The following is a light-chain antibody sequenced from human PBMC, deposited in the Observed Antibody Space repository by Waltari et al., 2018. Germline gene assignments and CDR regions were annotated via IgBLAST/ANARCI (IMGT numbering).Light chain of an antibody. Sequence: ETVLTMSPVTLSLSPGEGATLSCKASQSVGSSLAWYQQKPGQAPRLLIYNASNRAAGIPARFSGSGSATDFTLTISSLEPEDFAVYYCQQRSNWNTFGQGTKLEIK. CDR1: QSVGSS. J-gene: IGKJ2*01. V-gene: IGKV3-11*01. CDR3: QQRSNWNT. CDR2: NAS.